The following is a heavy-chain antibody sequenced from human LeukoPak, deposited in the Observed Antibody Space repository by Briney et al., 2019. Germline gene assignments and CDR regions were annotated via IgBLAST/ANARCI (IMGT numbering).Heavy chain of an antibody. V-gene: IGHV1-2*02. CDR2: INPNSGGT. CDR1: GYTFTGYY. D-gene: IGHD3-22*01. Sequence: ASVKVSCKASGYTFTGYYMHWVRQAPGQGLEWMGWINPNSGGTNYAQKFQGRVTMTRDTSISTAYMELSRLRSDDTAVYYCARVELAYYHSSGYYSYYYGMDVWGQGTTVTLSS. J-gene: IGHJ6*02. CDR3: ARVELAYYHSSGYYSYYYGMDV.